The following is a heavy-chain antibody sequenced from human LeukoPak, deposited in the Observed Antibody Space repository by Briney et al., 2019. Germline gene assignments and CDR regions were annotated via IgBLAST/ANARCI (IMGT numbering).Heavy chain of an antibody. D-gene: IGHD3-16*01. CDR3: AREFEATGFWALDY. CDR2: MNNDGRVI. J-gene: IGHJ4*02. Sequence: QARGSLRLSCTVSGFNFNNYWMHWVRQAPGKGLVWVSRMNNDGRVISYADSVNGRFTISRDNAKNTLYLQMNSLRAEDTAVYYCAREFEATGFWALDYWGQGTLVTASS. V-gene: IGHV3-74*01. CDR1: GFNFNNYW.